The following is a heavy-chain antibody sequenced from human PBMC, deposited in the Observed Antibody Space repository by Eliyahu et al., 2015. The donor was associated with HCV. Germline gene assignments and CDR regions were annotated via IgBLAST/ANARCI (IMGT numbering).Heavy chain of an antibody. CDR3: AGGGVISHPGY. Sequence: QLQLQESGPGLVKPSETLSLTCTVSGGSISNSNYYWGWIRQPPGKGLEWIGSIYFYGATYYTPPLKSRVTISVDTSKNQFSLKLSSVTAADTAVYYCAGGGVISHPGYWGQGTLVTVSS. CDR1: GGSISNSNYY. V-gene: IGHV4-39*01. D-gene: IGHD3-16*02. CDR2: IYFYGAT. J-gene: IGHJ4*02.